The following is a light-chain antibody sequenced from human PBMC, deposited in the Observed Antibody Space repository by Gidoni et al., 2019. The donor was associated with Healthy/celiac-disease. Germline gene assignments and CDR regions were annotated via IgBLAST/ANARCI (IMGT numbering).Light chain of an antibody. CDR3: GTWDSSLSAVV. CDR1: SSNIGNNY. CDR2: DNN. Sequence: QPVLTQPPSVSAAPGPKVTISCSGSSSNIGNNYVSWYQQLPGTAPKLLIYDNNKRPSGIPDRFSGSKSGTSATLGITGLQTGDEADYYCGTWDSSLSAVVFGGGTKLTVL. J-gene: IGLJ2*01. V-gene: IGLV1-51*01.